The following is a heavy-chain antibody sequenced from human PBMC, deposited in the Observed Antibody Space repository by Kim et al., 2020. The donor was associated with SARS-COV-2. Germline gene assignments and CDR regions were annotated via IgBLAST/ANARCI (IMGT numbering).Heavy chain of an antibody. CDR1: GGSFSGYY. CDR3: ARASFGGDAFDI. Sequence: SETLSLTCAVYGGSFSGYYWSWIRQPPGKGLEWIGEINHSGSTNYNPSLKSRVTISVDTSKNQFSLKLSSVTAADTAVYYCARASFGGDAFDIWGQGTMVTVSS. V-gene: IGHV4-34*01. CDR2: INHSGST. D-gene: IGHD2-15*01. J-gene: IGHJ3*02.